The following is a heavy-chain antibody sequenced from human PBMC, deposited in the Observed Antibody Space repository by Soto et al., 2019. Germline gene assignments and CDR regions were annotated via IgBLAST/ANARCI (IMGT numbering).Heavy chain of an antibody. V-gene: IGHV1-46*01. CDR2: INPIGGST. CDR3: ARVGGYSYGGVDY. D-gene: IGHD5-18*01. Sequence: QVQLVQSGAEVKKPGASVKVSLHWVRQAPGQGLEWMGIINPIGGSTTYAQKFQGRVTMTRDTSTSTVYMELSSLRSEDTAVYYCARVGGYSYGGVDYCGQGTLVTVSS. J-gene: IGHJ4*02.